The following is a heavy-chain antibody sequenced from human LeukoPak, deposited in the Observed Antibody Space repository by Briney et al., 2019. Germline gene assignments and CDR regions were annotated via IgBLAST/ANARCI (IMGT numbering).Heavy chain of an antibody. CDR3: ARDRVIVVVGEFDP. V-gene: IGHV4-38-2*02. CDR1: GYSISSGYY. Sequence: SETLSLTCTVSGYSISSGYYWGWIRQPPGKGLEWIGSIYHSGSTYYNPSLKSRVTISVDTSKNQFSLKLSSVTAADTAVYYCARDRVIVVVGEFDPWGQGTLVTVSS. CDR2: IYHSGST. D-gene: IGHD3-22*01. J-gene: IGHJ5*02.